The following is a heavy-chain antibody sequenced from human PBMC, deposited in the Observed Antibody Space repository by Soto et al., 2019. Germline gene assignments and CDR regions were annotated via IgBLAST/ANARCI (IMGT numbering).Heavy chain of an antibody. J-gene: IGHJ4*02. CDR1: GGSISSGGYY. D-gene: IGHD2-15*01. Sequence: SETLSLTCTVSGGSISSGGYYWSWIRQHPGKGLEWIGYIYYSGSTNYNPSLKSRVTISVDTSKNQFSLKLSSVTAADTAVYYCARVLCSGGSCYDLFDYWGQGALVTVS. V-gene: IGHV4-61*08. CDR3: ARVLCSGGSCYDLFDY. CDR2: IYYSGST.